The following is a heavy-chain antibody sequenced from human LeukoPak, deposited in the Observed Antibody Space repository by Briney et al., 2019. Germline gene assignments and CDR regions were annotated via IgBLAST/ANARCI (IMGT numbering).Heavy chain of an antibody. CDR2: ISSYSTYI. J-gene: IGHJ4*02. D-gene: IGHD3-22*01. V-gene: IGHV3-21*01. CDR3: ARDSFAGYDSSGYSSYDY. Sequence: GGSLRLSCAASGFSFSDYSMNWVRQAPGKGLEGVSFISSYSTYIYYADSLKVRFTISRDNAKNSLYLHMDSLRAEDTAVYYCARDSFAGYDSSGYSSYDYWGQGTLVTVSS. CDR1: GFSFSDYS.